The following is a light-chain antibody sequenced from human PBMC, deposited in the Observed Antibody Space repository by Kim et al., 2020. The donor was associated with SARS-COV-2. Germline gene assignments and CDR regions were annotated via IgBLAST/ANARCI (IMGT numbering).Light chain of an antibody. CDR2: GAS. V-gene: IGKV3-15*01. CDR1: QRISSN. Sequence: SLPRGEKASLSGRASQRISSNLAWYQQKPGQAPRVLIYGASARATGIPARFSGSGSGTEFTLTISNLQSEDFAVYYCQQYAYWRAFGQGTRLEIK. J-gene: IGKJ5*01. CDR3: QQYAYWRA.